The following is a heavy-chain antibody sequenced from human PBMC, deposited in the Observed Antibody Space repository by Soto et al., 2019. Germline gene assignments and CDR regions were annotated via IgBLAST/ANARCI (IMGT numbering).Heavy chain of an antibody. V-gene: IGHV4-59*01. J-gene: IGHJ4*02. Sequence: PSETLSLTCTVSGGSISGYYWSWIRQPPGKGLEWIGYIYYSGSTNYNPSLKSRVTISVDTSKNQFSLKLSSVTAADTAVYYCARLGGSYAVPHFDYWGQGTLVTVSS. CDR1: GGSISGYY. CDR2: IYYSGST. CDR3: ARLGGSYAVPHFDY. D-gene: IGHD1-26*01.